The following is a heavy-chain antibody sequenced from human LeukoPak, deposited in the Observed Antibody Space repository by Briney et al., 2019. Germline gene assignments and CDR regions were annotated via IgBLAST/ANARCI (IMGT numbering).Heavy chain of an antibody. D-gene: IGHD2-15*01. CDR3: ARDYCSGGSCYSGVDY. J-gene: IGHJ4*02. Sequence: GGSLRLSCAASGFTFTNYGMHWVRQAPGKGLEWVSSISSSSSYIYYADSVKGRFTISRDNAKNSLYLQMNSLRAEDTAVYYCARDYCSGGSCYSGVDYWGQGTLVTVSS. CDR2: ISSSSSYI. CDR1: GFTFTNYG. V-gene: IGHV3-21*01.